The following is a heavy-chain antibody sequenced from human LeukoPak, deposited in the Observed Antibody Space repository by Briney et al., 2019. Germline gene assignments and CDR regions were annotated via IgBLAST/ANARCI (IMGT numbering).Heavy chain of an antibody. CDR1: GFTFSSYA. D-gene: IGHD6-13*01. V-gene: IGHV3-23*01. J-gene: IGHJ4*02. CDR3: ATYSSSWYYFAY. Sequence: GGSLRLSCAASGFTFSSYAMSWVRQAPGKGLEWVSAISGSGGSTYYADSVKGRFTISRDNSKNTLYLQMNSLRAEDTAVYYCATYSSSWYYFAYWGQGTLVTVSS. CDR2: ISGSGGST.